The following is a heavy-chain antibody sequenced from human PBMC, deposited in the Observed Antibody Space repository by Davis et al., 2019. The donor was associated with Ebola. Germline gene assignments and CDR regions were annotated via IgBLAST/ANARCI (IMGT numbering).Heavy chain of an antibody. CDR1: GYTFTSYA. Sequence: ASVKVSCKASGYTFTSYAMNWVRQAPGQGLEWMGWINTNTGNPTYAQGFTGRFVFSLDTSVSTAYLQISSLKAEDTAVYYCARVLVRGVITSYYYGMDVWGQGTTVTVSS. CDR2: INTNTGNP. J-gene: IGHJ6*02. CDR3: ARVLVRGVITSYYYGMDV. D-gene: IGHD3-10*01. V-gene: IGHV7-4-1*02.